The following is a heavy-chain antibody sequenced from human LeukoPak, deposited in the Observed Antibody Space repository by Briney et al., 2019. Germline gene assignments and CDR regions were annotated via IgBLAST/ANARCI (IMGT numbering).Heavy chain of an antibody. J-gene: IGHJ6*03. Sequence: SETLSLTCTVSGGSISSYYWSWIRQPAGKGLEWIGRIYTSGSTNYNPSLKSRVTMSVDTSKNQFSLKLSSVTAADTAVYYCARVGYGGKPRYYYYYMDVWGRGTTVTVSS. CDR3: ARVGYGGKPRYYYYYMDV. V-gene: IGHV4-4*07. CDR2: IYTSGST. CDR1: GGSISSYY. D-gene: IGHD4-23*01.